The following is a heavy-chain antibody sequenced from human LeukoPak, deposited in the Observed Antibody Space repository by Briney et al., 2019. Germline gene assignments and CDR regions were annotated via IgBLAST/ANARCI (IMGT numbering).Heavy chain of an antibody. V-gene: IGHV3-48*01. J-gene: IGHJ4*02. CDR3: AKDGGRRDDY. CDR1: GFTLSSYS. Sequence: GGSLRLSCAASGFTLSSYSMNWVRQAPGKGLEWVSYTGSSSTTIYYADSVKGRFTISRDNSKNTLYLEMNSLRADDTAIYYCAKDGGRRDDYWGQGTLVTVSS. D-gene: IGHD3-16*01. CDR2: TGSSSTTI.